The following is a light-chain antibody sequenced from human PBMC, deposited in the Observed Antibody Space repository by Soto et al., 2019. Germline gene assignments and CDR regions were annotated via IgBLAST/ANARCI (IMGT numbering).Light chain of an antibody. J-gene: IGLJ2*01. V-gene: IGLV2-14*01. Sequence: QSVLTQPASVSGSPGQSITISCTGTSSDVGGYNYVSWSQQHPGKAPKLMIYDVSNRPSGVSNRFSGSKSGNTASLTISGLQAEDEADYYCSSYTSSSTRVFGGGTKVTVL. CDR2: DVS. CDR3: SSYTSSSTRV. CDR1: SSDVGGYNY.